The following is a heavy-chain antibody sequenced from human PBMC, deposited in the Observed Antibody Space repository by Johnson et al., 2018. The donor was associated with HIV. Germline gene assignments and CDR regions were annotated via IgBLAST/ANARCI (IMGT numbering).Heavy chain of an antibody. CDR3: ARQSLRAFDI. V-gene: IGHV3-66*02. J-gene: IGHJ3*02. CDR2: ISASGTNQ. CDR1: GLTVSNNY. Sequence: VQLVESGGGLVQPGGSLRLSCAASGLTVSNNYMSWVRQAPGKGLDWVSLISASGTNQYYADSVKGRFTISRDNSKNTLYLQMSSLRAEDTALYYCARQSLRAFDIWGQGTMLTVSS.